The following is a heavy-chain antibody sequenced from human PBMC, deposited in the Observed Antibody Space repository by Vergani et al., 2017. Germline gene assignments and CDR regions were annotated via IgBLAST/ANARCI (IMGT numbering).Heavy chain of an antibody. Sequence: VQLVQSGAEVRKPGASVKVSCKASGYNFTSFDITWVRLATGQGLEWMGWMNPKSGKTAYAAKFQGRITMTRDSSTDTAYMEMKSLRSEDTAIYFCARGVLDSKYRHNWFGPWGQGTVVTVSS. J-gene: IGHJ5*02. D-gene: IGHD3/OR15-3a*01. V-gene: IGHV1-8*01. CDR1: GYNFTSFD. CDR2: MNPKSGKT. CDR3: ARGVLDSKYRHNWFGP.